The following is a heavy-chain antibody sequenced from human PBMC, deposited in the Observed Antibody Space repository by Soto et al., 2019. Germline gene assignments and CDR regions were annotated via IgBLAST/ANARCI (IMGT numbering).Heavy chain of an antibody. V-gene: IGHV1-69*01. D-gene: IGHD3-22*01. CDR1: GGTFSSYA. CDR2: IIPIFGTA. CDR3: AGVYYYDSSGYLNWFDP. Sequence: QVQLVQSGAEVKKPGSSVKVSCKASGGTFSSYAISWVRQAPGQELEWMGGIIPIFGTANYAQKFQGRVTITADESTSTAYMELSSLRSEDTAVYYCAGVYYYDSSGYLNWFDPWGQGTLVTVSS. J-gene: IGHJ5*02.